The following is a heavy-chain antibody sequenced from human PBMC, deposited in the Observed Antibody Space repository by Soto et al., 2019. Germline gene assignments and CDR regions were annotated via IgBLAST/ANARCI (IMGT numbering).Heavy chain of an antibody. V-gene: IGHV4-31*03. CDR1: GGSISTGGYY. Sequence: QVQLQESGPGLVKPSQTLSLTCTVSGGSISTGGYYWNWIRQHPGKGLEWIGYFYYSGSTYYNPCFKSRVTISVNTSKTQFSLKLSSVTAADTAVYYCARSVFPWGQETLVTVSS. J-gene: IGHJ5*02. CDR3: ARSVFP. CDR2: FYYSGST.